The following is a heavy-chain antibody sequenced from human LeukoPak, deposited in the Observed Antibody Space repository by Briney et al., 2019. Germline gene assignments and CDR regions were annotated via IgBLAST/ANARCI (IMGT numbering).Heavy chain of an antibody. Sequence: SETLSLTCTVSGGSISNYYWSWIRQPPGKGLEWIGYISDSGSTNYNPSLKGRVTISVETSKNQFSLKLISVTAADTAVYYCARTNRYAGGDRHFDYWGQGTLVTVSS. CDR1: GGSISNYY. CDR2: ISDSGST. CDR3: ARTNRYAGGDRHFDY. J-gene: IGHJ4*02. V-gene: IGHV4-59*12. D-gene: IGHD1-14*01.